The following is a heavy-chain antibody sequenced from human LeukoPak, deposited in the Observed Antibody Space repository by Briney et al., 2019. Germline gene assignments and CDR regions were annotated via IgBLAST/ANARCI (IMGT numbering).Heavy chain of an antibody. V-gene: IGHV3-48*03. J-gene: IGHJ6*03. CDR2: ISSSGSTI. D-gene: IGHD3-10*02. CDR3: AELGMIGGV. Sequence: LSLTCTVSGGSISSGRDYWGWIRQPPGKGLEWVSYISSSGSTIYYADSVKGRFTISRDNAKNSLYLQMNSLRAEDTAVYYCAELGMIGGVWGKGTTVTISS. CDR1: GGSISSGRDY.